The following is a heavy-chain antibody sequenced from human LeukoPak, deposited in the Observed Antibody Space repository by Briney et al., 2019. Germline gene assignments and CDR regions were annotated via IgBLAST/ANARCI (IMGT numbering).Heavy chain of an antibody. CDR3: ASRIDYHFDY. J-gene: IGHJ4*02. Sequence: GGSLRLSCSASEFTFSTYTMNWVRQAPGKGLEWVSSISSGSSSIYYADSVKGRFTISRDNAKNSLYLQMNSLRAEDTAVYYCASRIDYHFDYWGQGTQVTVSS. D-gene: IGHD3-16*01. V-gene: IGHV3-21*01. CDR2: ISSGSSSI. CDR1: EFTFSTYT.